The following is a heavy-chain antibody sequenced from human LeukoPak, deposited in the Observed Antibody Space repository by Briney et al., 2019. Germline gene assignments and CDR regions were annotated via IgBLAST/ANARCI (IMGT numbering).Heavy chain of an antibody. CDR2: ISAYNGKT. V-gene: IGHV1-18*04. Sequence: GASVKVSCKASGYTFTSYNINWMRPAPGQGLEWMGWISAYNGKTNYAQKLQGRVTMTTDTSTSTAYMELSSLRSEDTAVYYCARDSEAVAGLDWWGQGTLVTVSS. J-gene: IGHJ4*02. CDR3: ARDSEAVAGLDW. D-gene: IGHD6-19*01. CDR1: GYTFTSYN.